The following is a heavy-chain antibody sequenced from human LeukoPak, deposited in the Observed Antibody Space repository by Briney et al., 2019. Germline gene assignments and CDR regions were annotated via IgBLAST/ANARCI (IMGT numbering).Heavy chain of an antibody. Sequence: ASVKVSCKVSGNTFTDLSMNWVRQAPGKGLEWMGGFDPEDVETIYAQKFQGRVTMTEDTSTATAYMDLSSLRPHDTAVYYCATDFYRGRQFDYWGQGTLVTVSS. CDR3: ATDFYRGRQFDY. V-gene: IGHV1-24*01. CDR1: GNTFTDLS. J-gene: IGHJ4*02. CDR2: FDPEDVET. D-gene: IGHD2/OR15-2a*01.